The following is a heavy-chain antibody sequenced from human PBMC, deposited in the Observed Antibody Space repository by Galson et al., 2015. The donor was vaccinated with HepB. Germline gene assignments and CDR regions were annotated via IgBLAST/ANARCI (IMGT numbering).Heavy chain of an antibody. Sequence: SETLSLTCSVSGDSVSRGSYYWGWIRQAPGKGLEWIGSVYYTGDTYYNPPLTTRATISADTSNNRISLNLNAVTAADTAIYYCARLVFRRAPLLYSGDPPLNYFNLWGQGTLVTVSS. CDR1: GDSVSRGSYY. V-gene: IGHV4-39*01. J-gene: IGHJ4*02. CDR2: VYYTGDT. CDR3: ARLVFRRAPLLYSGDPPLNYFNL. D-gene: IGHD4-17*01.